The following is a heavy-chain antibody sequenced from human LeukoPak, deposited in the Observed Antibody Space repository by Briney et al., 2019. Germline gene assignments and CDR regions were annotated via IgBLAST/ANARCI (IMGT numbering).Heavy chain of an antibody. CDR2: LNSNGGNR. D-gene: IGHD5/OR15-5a*01. J-gene: IGHJ4*02. Sequence: PGGSLRLSCAASGFSFSSFGISWVRQAPGKGLEWVSSLNSNGGNRGYADSVKGRFTISRDNAKNSLYLQVNGLRDEDTALYYCARSVRRVYDFRVYFDSWGQGTLVTVSS. CDR3: ARSVRRVYDFRVYFDS. V-gene: IGHV3-20*04. CDR1: GFSFSSFG.